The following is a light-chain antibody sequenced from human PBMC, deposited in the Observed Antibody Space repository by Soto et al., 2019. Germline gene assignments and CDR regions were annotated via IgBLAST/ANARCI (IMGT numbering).Light chain of an antibody. CDR2: EFN. Sequence: QSALTQPPSASGSPGQSVTISCTGTSSDIGAYLFVSWYQQHPGKAPKLMIYEFNKRLSGVPDRFSASKSGNTASLTVSRLQAEDEAVYYCSSFAGSNNLIFGGGTKVTVL. V-gene: IGLV2-8*01. CDR3: SSFAGSNNLI. CDR1: SSDIGAYLF. J-gene: IGLJ2*01.